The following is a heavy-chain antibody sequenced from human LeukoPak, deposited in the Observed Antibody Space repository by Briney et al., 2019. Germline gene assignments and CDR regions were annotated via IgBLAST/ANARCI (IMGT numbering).Heavy chain of an antibody. J-gene: IGHJ4*02. CDR1: GGSISSYY. CDR3: ARDSSTIFGVVNFDY. D-gene: IGHD3-3*01. V-gene: IGHV4-4*07. CDR2: IYTSGST. Sequence: SETLSLTCTVSGGSISSYYWSWIRQPAGKGLEWIGRIYTSGSTNYNSSLKSRVTMSVDTSKNQFSLKLSSVTAADAAVYYCARDSSTIFGVVNFDYWGQGTLVTVSS.